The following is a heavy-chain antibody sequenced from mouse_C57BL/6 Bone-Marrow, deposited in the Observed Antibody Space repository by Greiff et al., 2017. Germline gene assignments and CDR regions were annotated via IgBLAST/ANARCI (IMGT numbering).Heavy chain of an antibody. V-gene: IGHV5-16*01. CDR1: GFTFSDYY. CDR3: ARSSNPYFDY. Sequence: EVQGVESEGGLVQPGSSMKLSCTASGFTFSDYYMALFRQVPEKGLEWVAHITYAGSSTSYLDSLNSRFIISRDNAKNILCLQMSSLKSEDTATYYCARSSNPYFDYWGQGTTLTVSS. D-gene: IGHD2-5*01. J-gene: IGHJ2*01. CDR2: ITYAGSST.